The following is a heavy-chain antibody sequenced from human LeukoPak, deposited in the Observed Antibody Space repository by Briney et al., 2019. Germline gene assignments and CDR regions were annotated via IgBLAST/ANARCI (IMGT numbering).Heavy chain of an antibody. Sequence: GGSLRLSCAASGFTFSSYSMNWVRQAPGKGLEWVSYISTSSSTIYYADSVKGRFIISRDNAKNSLYLQMNSLRDEDTAVYYCARAGYYDTSGYYPYWGQGTLVTVSS. CDR3: ARAGYYDTSGYYPY. J-gene: IGHJ4*02. D-gene: IGHD3-22*01. CDR1: GFTFSSYS. V-gene: IGHV3-48*02. CDR2: ISTSSSTI.